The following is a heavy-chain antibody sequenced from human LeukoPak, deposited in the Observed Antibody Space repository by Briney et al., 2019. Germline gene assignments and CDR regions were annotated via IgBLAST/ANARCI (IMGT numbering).Heavy chain of an antibody. V-gene: IGHV4-34*01. CDR3: ARVKGVVAATYYYYYYGMDV. Sequence: SETLSLTCAVYGGSFSGYYWSWIRQPPRKGLEWIGEINHSGSTNYNPSLKSRVTISVDTSKNQFSLKLSSVTAADTAVYYCARVKGVVAATYYYYYYGMDVWGQGTTVTVSS. CDR1: GGSFSGYY. J-gene: IGHJ6*02. D-gene: IGHD2-15*01. CDR2: INHSGST.